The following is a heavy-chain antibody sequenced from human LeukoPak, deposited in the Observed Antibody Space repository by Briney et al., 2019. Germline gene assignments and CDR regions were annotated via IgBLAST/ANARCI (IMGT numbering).Heavy chain of an antibody. J-gene: IGHJ4*02. CDR2: IYYSGST. Sequence: SETLSLTCTVSGGSISSSSYYWGWIRQPPGKGLEWIGSIYYSGSTYYNPSLKSRVTISVDTSKNQFSLKLSSVTAADTAVYYCARATGGRWGYWGQGTLVTVSS. CDR1: GGSISSSSYY. D-gene: IGHD3-16*01. V-gene: IGHV4-39*07. CDR3: ARATGGRWGY.